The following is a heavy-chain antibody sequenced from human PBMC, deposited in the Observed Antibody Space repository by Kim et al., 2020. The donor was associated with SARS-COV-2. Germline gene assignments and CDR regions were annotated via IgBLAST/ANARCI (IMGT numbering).Heavy chain of an antibody. CDR1: GYIFTGDA. CDR3: ARDRLSGPGDYFDY. D-gene: IGHD7-27*01. Sequence: ASVKVSCKASGYIFTGDAINWVRQGPGQGLEWMGWINTHSGNPIYAQDFTGRSVFSSDSSVSTAYLQITSLQADDTAVYYCARDRLSGPGDYFDYWGQGT. V-gene: IGHV7-4-1*02. CDR2: INTHSGNP. J-gene: IGHJ4*02.